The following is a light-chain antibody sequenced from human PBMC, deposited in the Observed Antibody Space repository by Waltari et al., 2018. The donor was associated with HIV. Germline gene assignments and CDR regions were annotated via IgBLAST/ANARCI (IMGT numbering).Light chain of an antibody. CDR3: QQYYSTPWT. Sequence: DIVMIQSTDSLTVSLGERATINCKSSQSILYSANNKNYLTWYQQKPGKPPKLLIYWASTRESVVPDRFSGSGSGTDFTLTISSLQAEDVAVYYCQQYYSTPWTFGQGTKVEIK. V-gene: IGKV4-1*01. CDR2: WAS. J-gene: IGKJ1*01. CDR1: QSILYSANNKNY.